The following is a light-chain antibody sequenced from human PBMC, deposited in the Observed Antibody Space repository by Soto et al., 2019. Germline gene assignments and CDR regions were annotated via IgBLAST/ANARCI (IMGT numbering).Light chain of an antibody. CDR1: QSISSY. CDR3: QQYNNWWT. CDR2: AAS. Sequence: DIQMTQSPSSLSASVGDRVTITCRASQSISSYLNWYQQKPGKAPKLLIYAASTLQNEVPSRFSGSGSGTEFTLTISSLQSEDFAVYYCQQYNNWWTFGQGTKVDI. V-gene: IGKV1-39*01. J-gene: IGKJ1*01.